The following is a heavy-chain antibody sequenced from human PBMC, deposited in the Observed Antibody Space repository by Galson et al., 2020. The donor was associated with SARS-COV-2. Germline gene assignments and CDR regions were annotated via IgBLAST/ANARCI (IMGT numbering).Heavy chain of an antibody. CDR1: GFTFTRFA. CDR2: ISYDGSTK. V-gene: IGHV3-30*01. Sequence: GGSLRLSCAASGFTFTRFAMHWVRQAPGKGLEWVAVISYDGSTKYYADSVKGRFTISRDNYKNTLYLQMNSLRAEDTALYYCAREIRRGYSGYTYYFDYWGQGTLVTVSS. D-gene: IGHD5-12*01. CDR3: AREIRRGYSGYTYYFDY. J-gene: IGHJ4*02.